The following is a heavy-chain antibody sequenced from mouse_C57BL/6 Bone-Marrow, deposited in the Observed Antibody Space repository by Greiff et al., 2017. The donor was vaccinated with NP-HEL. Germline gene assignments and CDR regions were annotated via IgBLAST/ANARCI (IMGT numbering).Heavy chain of an antibody. J-gene: IGHJ4*01. CDR2: IYPGDGDT. V-gene: IGHV1-80*01. Sequence: VQLQQSGAELVKPGASVKISCKASGYAFSSYWMNWVKQRPGKGLEWIGQIYPGDGDTNYNGKFKGKATLTADKSSSTAYMQLSSLTSEDSAVYFCARSENWDDYAMDYWGQGTSVTVSS. D-gene: IGHD4-1*01. CDR1: GYAFSSYW. CDR3: ARSENWDDYAMDY.